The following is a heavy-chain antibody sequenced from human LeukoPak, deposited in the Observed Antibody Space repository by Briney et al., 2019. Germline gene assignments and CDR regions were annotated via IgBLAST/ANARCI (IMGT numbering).Heavy chain of an antibody. CDR3: AKEYSSNWGYMDV. CDR1: GFTVSSNY. D-gene: IGHD6-13*01. V-gene: IGHV3-53*01. Sequence: GGSLRLSCAASGFTVSSNYMSWVRQAPGKGLEWVSVIYSGGSTYYADSVKGRFTISRDNPKNTLHLQMNSLRAEDTAVYYCAKEYSSNWGYMDVWGKGTTVTVSS. J-gene: IGHJ6*03. CDR2: IYSGGST.